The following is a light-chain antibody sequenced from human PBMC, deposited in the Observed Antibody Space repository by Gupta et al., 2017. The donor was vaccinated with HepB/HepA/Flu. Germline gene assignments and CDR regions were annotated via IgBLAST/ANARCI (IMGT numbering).Light chain of an antibody. CDR1: SSNIGNNY. Sequence: QSVLAKPASMSPAQVETVNISCTVSSSNIGNNYVSWYQQRPGTAPKLLIYDNNKRPSGNPERFSGSNSGTSATLGITGLQSGDEADYYCGTWDSSLSAGVFGGGTKLTVL. CDR2: DNN. CDR3: GTWDSSLSAGV. J-gene: IGLJ3*02. V-gene: IGLV1-51*01.